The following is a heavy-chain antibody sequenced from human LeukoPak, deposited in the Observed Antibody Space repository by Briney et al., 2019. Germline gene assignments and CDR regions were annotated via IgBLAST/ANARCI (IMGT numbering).Heavy chain of an antibody. V-gene: IGHV3-30-3*01. CDR1: GFTFSSYA. J-gene: IGHJ5*02. D-gene: IGHD1-14*01. CDR2: ISYDGSNK. CDR3: ASLPPPNEPFDP. Sequence: PGGSLLLSCAASGFTFSSYAMHWVRQAPGKGLEWVAVISYDGSNKYYADSVKGRFTISRDNSKNTLYLQMNSLRAEDTAVYYCASLPPPNEPFDPWGQGTLVTVSS.